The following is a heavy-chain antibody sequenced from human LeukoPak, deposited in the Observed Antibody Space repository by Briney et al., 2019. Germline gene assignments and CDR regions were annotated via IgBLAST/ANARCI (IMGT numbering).Heavy chain of an antibody. J-gene: IGHJ5*02. CDR2: INGRGDNT. CDR3: AKDRVSPGFNLFDP. D-gene: IGHD2/OR15-2a*01. V-gene: IGHV3-23*01. CDR1: GFTFSSYA. Sequence: GGSLRLSCAASGFTFSSYAMNWVRQAPGKGLEWVSGINGRGDNTYYADSVKGRFTISRDNSKSTLFLQMNSLRAEDTAIYYCAKDRVSPGFNLFDPWGQGTLVTVSS.